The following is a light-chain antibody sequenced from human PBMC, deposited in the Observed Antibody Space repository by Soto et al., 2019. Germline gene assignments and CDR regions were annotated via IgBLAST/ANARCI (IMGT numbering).Light chain of an antibody. CDR3: QQYHNCPPKYT. V-gene: IGKV3-15*01. J-gene: IGKJ2*01. CDR2: GAS. Sequence: EIVMTQSPASLSVSPGDGATLSCRASQSVASNVAWYQQKPGQGPRLLIHGASTRAVGVPARFSGSGSGTDFTLTISSLQSEDFAVSYCQQYHNCPPKYTFGQGTKLQIK. CDR1: QSVASN.